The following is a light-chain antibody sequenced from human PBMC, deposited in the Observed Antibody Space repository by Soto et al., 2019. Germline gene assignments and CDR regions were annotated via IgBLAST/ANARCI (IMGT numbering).Light chain of an antibody. V-gene: IGLV2-14*01. CDR3: SSYTSSSTYV. Sequence: QSALTQPASVSGSPEQSITISCTGTSSDVGGYNYGSWYHQHPGQDPQLMIYDVSNRPSGVSNRFSGYKSGNTASLTISGLQAEDEADYYCSSYTSSSTYVCGTGTKLTV. CDR1: SSDVGGYNY. J-gene: IGLJ1*01. CDR2: DVS.